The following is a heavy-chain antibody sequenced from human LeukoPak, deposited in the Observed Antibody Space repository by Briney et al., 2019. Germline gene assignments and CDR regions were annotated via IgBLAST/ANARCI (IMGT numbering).Heavy chain of an antibody. D-gene: IGHD3-22*01. CDR1: GGTFSSYA. CDR2: IIPIFGTA. CDR3: AGDYYDSSGAFDI. V-gene: IGHV1-69*05. Sequence: SVNLSCKASGGTFSSYAISWVRQAPGQGLEWMGGIIPIFGTANYAQKCQGRVTITTEESTSTAYMELSSLRSEDTAVYYCAGDYYDSSGAFDIWGQGTMVTVSS. J-gene: IGHJ3*02.